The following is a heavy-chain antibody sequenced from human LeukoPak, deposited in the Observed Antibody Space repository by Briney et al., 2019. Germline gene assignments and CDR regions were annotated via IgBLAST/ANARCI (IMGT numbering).Heavy chain of an antibody. CDR3: ARKVPAAYLAV. V-gene: IGHV4-34*01. Sequence: SETLSLTCAVYGGPFSGYYWSWIRPPPGKGLEWIGEINHSGSTNYNPSLKSRVTISVDTSKNQLSLKLSSVTAADTAVYYCARKVPAAYLAVWGQGTLVTVSS. J-gene: IGHJ4*02. CDR2: INHSGST. D-gene: IGHD2-2*01. CDR1: GGPFSGYY.